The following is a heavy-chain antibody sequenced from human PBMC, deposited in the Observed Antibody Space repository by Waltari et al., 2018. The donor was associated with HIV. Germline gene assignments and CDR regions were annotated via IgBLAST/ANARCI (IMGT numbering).Heavy chain of an antibody. V-gene: IGHV5-51*01. CDR2: IYPGDSDT. D-gene: IGHD3-9*01. Sequence: EVQLVQSGAEVKKPGESLKISCKGSGYSFTSYWIGWVRQISGKGLEWMGIIYPGDSDTRYSPSCQGQVTISADKSISTAYLQWSSLKASDTAMYYCARTPDYDILTGRFPSPGFDYWGQGTLVTVSS. J-gene: IGHJ4*02. CDR1: GYSFTSYW. CDR3: ARTPDYDILTGRFPSPGFDY.